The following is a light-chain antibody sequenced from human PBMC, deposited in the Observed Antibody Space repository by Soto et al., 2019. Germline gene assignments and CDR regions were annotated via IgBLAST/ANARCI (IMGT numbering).Light chain of an antibody. CDR2: IDN. CDR1: SSNIGSNT. J-gene: IGLJ2*01. CDR3: AAWEDSLNGPV. V-gene: IGLV1-44*01. Sequence: QSVLTQPPSASGTPGQRVTISCSGGSSNIGSNTVNWDQQLPGTAPKLFIYIDNQRPSGVPDRFTGSKSGTSASLAIDGLQSDDEADYYCAAWEDSLNGPVFGGGTKLTVL.